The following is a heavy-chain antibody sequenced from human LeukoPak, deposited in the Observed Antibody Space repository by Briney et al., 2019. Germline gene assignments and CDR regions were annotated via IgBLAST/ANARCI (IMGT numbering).Heavy chain of an antibody. V-gene: IGHV1-69*13. CDR2: IIPIFGTA. Sequence: LGASVKVSCKASGGNSSNYANSWVRQAPGQGLEWVGGIIPIFGTANYAQKFQGRVTIIADESMNTAYMELSSLRSEDTAVYYCARGDYWGQGTLVTVSS. J-gene: IGHJ4*02. CDR1: GGNSSNYA. CDR3: ARGDY.